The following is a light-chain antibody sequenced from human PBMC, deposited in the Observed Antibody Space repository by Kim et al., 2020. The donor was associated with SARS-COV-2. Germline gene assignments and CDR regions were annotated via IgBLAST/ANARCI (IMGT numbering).Light chain of an antibody. CDR2: DAS. CDR3: QHYGT. CDR1: QGISRW. V-gene: IGKV1-5*01. J-gene: IGKJ1*01. Sequence: DIQMTQSHSTLSASVGDRVTITCRASQGISRWLAWHQQKPGKAPKILIYDASSLESGVPSRFSGSGSGTEFTLTISGLQPDDFATYYCQHYGTFGQGTKVEIK.